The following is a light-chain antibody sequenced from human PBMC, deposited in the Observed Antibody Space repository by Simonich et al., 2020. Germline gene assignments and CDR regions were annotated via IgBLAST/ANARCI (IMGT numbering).Light chain of an antibody. Sequence: EIVMTQSPATLSVSPGERATLSCRHSQSVSSNLAWYQQKPGQAPRLLIYGASTRATGIPARFSGSGSGTEFTLTISSLQSEDFAVYYCQQYNNWPLTFGGGTKVEIK. J-gene: IGKJ4*01. CDR2: GAS. V-gene: IGKV3-15*01. CDR1: QSVSSN. CDR3: QQYNNWPLT.